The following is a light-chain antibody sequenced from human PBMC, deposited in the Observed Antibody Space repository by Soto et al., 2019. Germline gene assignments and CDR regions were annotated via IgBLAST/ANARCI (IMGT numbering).Light chain of an antibody. CDR3: QQRGDWPPIT. J-gene: IGKJ5*01. Sequence: EMVITQSPATLSVPPGERATLSFRASQSVSTLLASFQQKPGQPPRLLIYNASNRTTGIPARFSGSGSGTDFTLTISSLEHDDFAVYYCQQRGDWPPITFGQGTRLEIK. V-gene: IGKV3-11*01. CDR1: QSVSTL. CDR2: NAS.